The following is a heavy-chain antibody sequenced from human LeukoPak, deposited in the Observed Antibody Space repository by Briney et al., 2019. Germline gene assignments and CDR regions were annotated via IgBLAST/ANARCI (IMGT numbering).Heavy chain of an antibody. CDR1: GFTFGDYA. J-gene: IGHJ4*02. V-gene: IGHV3-49*04. CDR3: TRAYHDSVWGSYIPLSDY. D-gene: IGHD3-16*01. Sequence: GGSLRLSCTASGFTFGDYAMSWVRQAPGKGLEWVGFIRSKAYGGTTEYAASVKGRFTISRDDSKSIAYLQMNSLKTEDTAVYYCTRAYHDSVWGSYIPLSDYWGQGTLVTVSS. CDR2: IRSKAYGGTT.